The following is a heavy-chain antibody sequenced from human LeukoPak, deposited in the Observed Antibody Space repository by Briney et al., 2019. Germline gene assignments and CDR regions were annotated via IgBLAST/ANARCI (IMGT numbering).Heavy chain of an antibody. V-gene: IGHV3-53*01. J-gene: IGHJ4*02. CDR3: ATQDEKGYSGYDWDY. CDR1: GFTFSSYA. Sequence: GGSLRLSCAASGFTFSSYAMSWVRQAPGKGLEWVSVIYSGGSTYYADSVKGRFTISRDNSKNTLYLQMNSLRAEDTAVYYCATQDEKGYSGYDWDYWGQGTLVTVSS. D-gene: IGHD5-12*01. CDR2: IYSGGST.